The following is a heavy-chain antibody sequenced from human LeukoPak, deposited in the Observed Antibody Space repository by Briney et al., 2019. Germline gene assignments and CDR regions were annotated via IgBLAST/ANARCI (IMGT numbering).Heavy chain of an antibody. D-gene: IGHD6-13*01. J-gene: IGHJ3*02. Sequence: PGGSLRLSCVDSGTTFSRYWMSWVRQAPGKGLEWVANIKQDGGEKYYVDSVKGRFTISRDNAKNSLYLQMNSLRVEDTAVYYCARPIAAAGHDAFDIWGQGTMVTVSS. CDR2: IKQDGGEK. CDR3: ARPIAAAGHDAFDI. CDR1: GTTFSRYW. V-gene: IGHV3-7*03.